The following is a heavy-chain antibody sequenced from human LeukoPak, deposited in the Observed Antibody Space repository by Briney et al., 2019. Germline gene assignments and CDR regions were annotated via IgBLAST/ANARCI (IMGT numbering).Heavy chain of an antibody. Sequence: ASVKVSCKASGYTFTGYYTHWVRQAPGQGLEWMGWINPNSGGTNYAQKFQGRVTMTRDTSISTAYMELSRLRSDDTAVYYCARAGRYYDSSGYYYYWGQGTLATVSS. CDR2: INPNSGGT. V-gene: IGHV1-2*02. D-gene: IGHD3-22*01. CDR3: ARAGRYYDSSGYYYY. J-gene: IGHJ4*02. CDR1: GYTFTGYY.